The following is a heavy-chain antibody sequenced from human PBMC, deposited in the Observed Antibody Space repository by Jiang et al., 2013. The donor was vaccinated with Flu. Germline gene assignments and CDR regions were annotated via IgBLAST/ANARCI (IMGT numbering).Heavy chain of an antibody. D-gene: IGHD1-14*01. Sequence: GAEVKKPGESLRISCQGFGYSFTNYWISWVRQMPGKGLEWMGRIDPIDSYSTYNPSFQGHINISTDSSISTAYLQWSSLKASDTAMYYCARHNGASAHQRLPALVHELGFRPRGAQGTPGPPSP. CDR2: IDPIDSYS. CDR3: ARHNGASAHQRLPALVHELGFRPR. J-gene: IGHJ4*02. V-gene: IGHV5-10-1*01. CDR1: GYSFTNYW.